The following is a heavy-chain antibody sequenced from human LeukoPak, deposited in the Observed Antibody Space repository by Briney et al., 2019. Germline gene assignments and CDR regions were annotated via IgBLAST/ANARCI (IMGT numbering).Heavy chain of an antibody. CDR2: IYTSGST. V-gene: IGHV4-61*02. CDR1: GGSISSGSYY. D-gene: IGHD6-19*01. Sequence: SQTLSLTCTVSGGSISSGSYYWSWIRQPGGKGLEWIGRIYTSGSTNYNPSLKCRVTISVDTSKNQFSLKLSSVTAADTAVYYCGQGSSGWYHDAFDIWGQGTMVTVSS. J-gene: IGHJ3*02. CDR3: GQGSSGWYHDAFDI.